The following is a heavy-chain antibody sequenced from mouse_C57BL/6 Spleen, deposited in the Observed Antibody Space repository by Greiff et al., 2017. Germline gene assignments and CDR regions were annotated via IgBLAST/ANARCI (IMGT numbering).Heavy chain of an antibody. CDR2: IWRGGST. CDR1: GFSLTSYG. CDR3: ATHYYGSSFYYAMDY. J-gene: IGHJ4*01. Sequence: VNVVESGPGLVQPSQSLSITCTVSGFSLTSYGVHWVRQSPGKGLEWLGVIWRGGSTDYNAAFMSRLSITKDNSKSQVFFKMNSLQADDTAIYYCATHYYGSSFYYAMDYWGQGTSVTVSS. V-gene: IGHV2-5*01. D-gene: IGHD1-1*01.